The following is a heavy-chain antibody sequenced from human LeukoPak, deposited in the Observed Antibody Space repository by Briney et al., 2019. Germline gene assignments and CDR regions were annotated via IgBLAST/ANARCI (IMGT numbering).Heavy chain of an antibody. D-gene: IGHD5-18*01. Sequence: SETLSLTCTVSGDAISSFYWNWIRQPPGKALEWIGCIHYGSTEYTPSIESRVTISVDTSKNQISLKLTSVTAADTAVYYCARGGYTYGFDAFDFWGQGTMVTVSS. V-gene: IGHV4-59*13. CDR3: ARGGYTYGFDAFDF. CDR2: IHYGST. J-gene: IGHJ3*01. CDR1: GDAISSFY.